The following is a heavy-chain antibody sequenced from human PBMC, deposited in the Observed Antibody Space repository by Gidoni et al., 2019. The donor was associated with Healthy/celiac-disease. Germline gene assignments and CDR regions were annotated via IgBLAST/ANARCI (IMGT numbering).Heavy chain of an antibody. CDR3: ARVRCSGGSCYGGRFDP. CDR2: IIPIFGTA. V-gene: IGHV1-69*01. Sequence: QVQLVQSGAEVKKPGSSVKVSCKASGGTFSSYAISWVRQAPGQGLEWMGGIIPIFGTANYAQKFQGRVTITADESTSTAYMELSSLRSEDTAVYYCARVRCSGGSCYGGRFDPWGQGTLVTVSS. CDR1: GGTFSSYA. D-gene: IGHD2-15*01. J-gene: IGHJ5*02.